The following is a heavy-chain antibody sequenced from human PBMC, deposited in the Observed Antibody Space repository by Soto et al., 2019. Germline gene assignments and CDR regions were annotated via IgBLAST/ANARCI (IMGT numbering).Heavy chain of an antibody. V-gene: IGHV3-23*01. D-gene: IGHD6-13*01. CDR2: ITDNGDVT. CDR1: GFAFSNYA. CDR3: ATGYGGSRPRYDY. Sequence: GGSLRLSCAASGFAFSNYAMNWVRQAPGKGLEWVSAITDNGDVTYYAASVKGRFTISRDNSKNTVNLQMSSLRGEDTAIYYCATGYGGSRPRYDYWAQGTLVTVSS. J-gene: IGHJ4*02.